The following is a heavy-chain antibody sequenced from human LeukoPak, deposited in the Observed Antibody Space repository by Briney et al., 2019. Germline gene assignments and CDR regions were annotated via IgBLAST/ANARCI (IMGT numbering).Heavy chain of an antibody. CDR1: GGPISSSSYY. CDR3: ARQDATDHFDY. J-gene: IGHJ4*02. Sequence: SETLSLTCTVSGGPISSSSYYWGWIRQPPGKGLEWIGSIYCSGSTYYNPSLKSRVTISVDTSKNQFSLKPSSVTAADTAVYYCARQDATDHFDYWGQGTLVTVSS. CDR2: IYCSGST. D-gene: IGHD2-15*01. V-gene: IGHV4-39*01.